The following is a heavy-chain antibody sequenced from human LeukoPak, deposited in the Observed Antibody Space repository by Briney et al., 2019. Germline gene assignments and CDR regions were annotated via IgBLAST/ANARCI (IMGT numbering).Heavy chain of an antibody. CDR2: FFASGGT. J-gene: IGHJ4*02. D-gene: IGHD2-2*02. CDR3: AGQRGYCSSTSCYKPGSFDY. Sequence: GGSLRLSCEASGFSVSSNYMSWVRQAPGKGLEWDSVFFASGGTFYADSVKGRFTISRDNSKNTLYLQMNSLRAEDTAVYYCAGQRGYCSSTSCYKPGSFDYWGQGTLATVSS. V-gene: IGHV3-66*04. CDR1: GFSVSSNY.